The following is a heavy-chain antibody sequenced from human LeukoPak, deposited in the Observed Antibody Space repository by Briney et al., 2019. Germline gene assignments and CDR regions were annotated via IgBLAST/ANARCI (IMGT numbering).Heavy chain of an antibody. CDR2: IYYSGST. CDR3: AREGVGYYESPDAFDI. J-gene: IGHJ3*02. D-gene: IGHD3-22*01. Sequence: SETLSLTCAVYGGSFSGYYWSWIRQPPGKGLEWIGYIYYSGSTNYNPSLKSRVTISVDTSKNQFSLKLSSVTAADTAVYYCAREGVGYYESPDAFDIWGQGTMVTVSS. V-gene: IGHV4-59*01. CDR1: GGSFSGYY.